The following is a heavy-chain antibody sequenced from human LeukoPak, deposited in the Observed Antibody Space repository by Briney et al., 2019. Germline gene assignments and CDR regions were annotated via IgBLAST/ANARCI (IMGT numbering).Heavy chain of an antibody. D-gene: IGHD3-10*01. CDR1: GFTFSSYS. Sequence: GGSLRLSCAASGFTFSSYSMNWVRQAPGKGLEWVSSISSSSSYIYYADSVKGRFTISRDNAKNSLYLQMNSLRAEDTAVYYCARGRMVRGVSFDYWGQGTLVTVPS. CDR2: ISSSSSYI. V-gene: IGHV3-21*01. CDR3: ARGRMVRGVSFDY. J-gene: IGHJ4*02.